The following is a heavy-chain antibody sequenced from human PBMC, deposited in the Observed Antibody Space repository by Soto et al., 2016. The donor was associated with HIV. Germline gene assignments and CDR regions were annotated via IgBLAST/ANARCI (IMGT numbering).Heavy chain of an antibody. CDR1: GFSFSTYA. Sequence: EVQLLESGGGLVQPGGSLRLSCAASGFSFSTYAMSWVRQAPGKGLEWVASISGSGSSTYYADSMKGRFTISRDNSKNTLYVQMNSLRAEDTALYYCTKDLPGRPVGARGRDYFDYWGQGTLVTVSS. J-gene: IGHJ4*02. CDR3: TKDLPGRPVGARGRDYFDY. V-gene: IGHV3-23*01. CDR2: ISGSGSST. D-gene: IGHD1-26*01.